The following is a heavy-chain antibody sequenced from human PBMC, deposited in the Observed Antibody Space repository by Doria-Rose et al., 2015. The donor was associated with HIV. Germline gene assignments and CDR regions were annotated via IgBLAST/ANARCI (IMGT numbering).Heavy chain of an antibody. CDR1: GVSLSSPGMG. V-gene: IGHV2-26*01. J-gene: IGHJ4*02. CDR3: ARIKSSRWYHKYYFDF. CDR2: IFSDDER. Sequence: TLKESGPVLVKPTEALALTCTVSGVSLSSPGMGVSWIRQPPGKALEWLANIFSDDERSYKTSLKSRLTISRGTSKSQLALTMTDMDPVDTATYYCARIKSSRWYHKYYFDFWGQGTLVIASA. D-gene: IGHD6-13*01.